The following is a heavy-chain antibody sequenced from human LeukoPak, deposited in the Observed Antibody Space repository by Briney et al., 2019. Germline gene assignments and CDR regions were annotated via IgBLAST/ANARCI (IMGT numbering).Heavy chain of an antibody. J-gene: IGHJ3*02. CDR2: INPNSGGT. CDR1: GYTFTGYY. CDR3: AREVHGMIVVQGDAFDI. V-gene: IGHV1-2*02. D-gene: IGHD3-22*01. Sequence: ASVKVSCKASGYTFTGYYMHWVRQAPGQGLEWMGWINPNSGGTNYAQKFQGRVTMTRDTSISTAYMELSRLRSDDTAVYYCAREVHGMIVVQGDAFDIWGQGTMVTVSS.